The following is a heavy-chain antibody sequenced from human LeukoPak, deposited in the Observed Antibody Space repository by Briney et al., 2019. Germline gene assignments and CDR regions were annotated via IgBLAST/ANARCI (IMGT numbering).Heavy chain of an antibody. J-gene: IGHJ4*02. CDR3: ARDGVVDSSGWYVDY. V-gene: IGHV3-48*03. CDR1: GFTFSNYE. D-gene: IGHD6-19*01. CDR2: ITTSGGIK. Sequence: GGSLRLSCATSGFTFSNYEMNWVRQAPVNGLEWVSYITTSGGIKSYADSVKGRFTISRDNAKNSVYLQINSLRAEDTAVYYCARDGVVDSSGWYVDYWGQGTLVTVSS.